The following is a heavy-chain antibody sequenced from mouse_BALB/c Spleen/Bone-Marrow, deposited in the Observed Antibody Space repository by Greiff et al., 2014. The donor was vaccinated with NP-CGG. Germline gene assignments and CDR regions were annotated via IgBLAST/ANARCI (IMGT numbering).Heavy chain of an antibody. CDR1: GFTFSSYT. CDR3: ARRYDYGYGPFAY. CDR2: ISNGGGST. D-gene: IGHD1-2*01. J-gene: IGHJ3*01. V-gene: IGHV5-12-2*01. Sequence: EVHLVESGGGLVQPGGSLKLSCAASGFTFSSYTMSWVRQTPEKRLEWVAYISNGGGSTYYPDTVKDRFTISRDNAKNTLYLQMSSLKSEDTAMYYCARRYDYGYGPFAYWGQGTLVTVSA.